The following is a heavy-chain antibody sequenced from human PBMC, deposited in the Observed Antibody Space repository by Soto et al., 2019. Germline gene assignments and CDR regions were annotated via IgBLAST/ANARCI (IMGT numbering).Heavy chain of an antibody. CDR1: GGTFSSYA. Sequence: QVQLVQSGAEVKKPASSVKVSCKASGGTFSSYAISWVRQAPGQGLEWMGGIIPIFGTANYAQKFQGRVTSAVDEATSTAYMELSSWRSEDTAGYYCAREKWELLRVGYCDYWGQGTLVTVSS. V-gene: IGHV1-69*01. CDR3: AREKWELLRVGYCDY. CDR2: IIPIFGTA. D-gene: IGHD1-26*01. J-gene: IGHJ4*02.